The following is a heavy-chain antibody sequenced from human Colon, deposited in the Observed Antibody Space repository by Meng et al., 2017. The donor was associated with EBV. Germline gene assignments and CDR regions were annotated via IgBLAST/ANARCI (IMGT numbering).Heavy chain of an antibody. V-gene: IGHV4-61*01. D-gene: IGHD3-10*01. Sequence: QLQLQASGTGLVKPSETLSLTCTVSGDSVATGRYYWSWIRQPPGKGLEWIAYIYYIGGTNYNPSLKSRLTISLDTSKNQFSLSLRSVTAADTAVYYCARVSGRSFDPWGQGTLVTVSS. CDR3: ARVSGRSFDP. CDR1: GDSVATGRYY. J-gene: IGHJ5*02. CDR2: IYYIGGT.